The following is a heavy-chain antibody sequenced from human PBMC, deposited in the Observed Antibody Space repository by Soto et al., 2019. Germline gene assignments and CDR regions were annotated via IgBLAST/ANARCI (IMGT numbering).Heavy chain of an antibody. CDR2: IGVSSDA. J-gene: IGHJ4*02. CDR3: AKNYFVDS. D-gene: IGHD3-10*01. CDR1: GFTFSSYA. V-gene: IGHV3-23*01. Sequence: EVQLLESGGGLVQPGESLRLSCAASGFTFSSYAMSWARQAPGKGLEWVSSIGVSSDAYYADSVKGRFTISRDNSRNTLYLQMNSLRAEDTALYYCAKNYFVDSWGQGTLVTVSS.